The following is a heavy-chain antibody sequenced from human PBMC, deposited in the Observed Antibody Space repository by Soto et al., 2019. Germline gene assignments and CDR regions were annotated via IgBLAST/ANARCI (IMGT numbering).Heavy chain of an antibody. D-gene: IGHD5-18*01. V-gene: IGHV2-5*02. CDR3: AHRGYFAEGHPNWFDP. J-gene: IGHJ5*02. Sequence: QITLKESGPTLVKPTQTLTLTCTFSGFSLTARGVGVGWIRQPPGKALEWLALIYWDDDERYSPSLRSRLTITKDTSRNQVVLTMTNVDPVDTATYYCAHRGYFAEGHPNWFDPWGQGALVTVSS. CDR2: IYWDDDE. CDR1: GFSLTARGVG.